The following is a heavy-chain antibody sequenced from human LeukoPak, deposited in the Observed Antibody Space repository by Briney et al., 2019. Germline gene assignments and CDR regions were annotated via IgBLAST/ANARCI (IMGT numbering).Heavy chain of an antibody. CDR2: LSSGGSTI. CDR1: VFTFRTYS. Sequence: GGSLRLSCESSVFTFRTYSMHWVRQARGKGLEGVSYLSSGGSTIYYADSVRGRLTISRDNSKNTLVLQMNSLRAEDTAVYYCAKGSTGSCYSTMDVWGQGTTVTVS. J-gene: IGHJ6*02. V-gene: IGHV3-48*01. CDR3: AKGSTGSCYSTMDV. D-gene: IGHD2-15*01.